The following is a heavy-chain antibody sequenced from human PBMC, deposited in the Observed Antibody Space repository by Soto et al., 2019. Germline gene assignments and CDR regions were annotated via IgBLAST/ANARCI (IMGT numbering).Heavy chain of an antibody. CDR3: ARTLYYDFWSGYPAYHFDY. Sequence: PSETLSLTCTVSGGSISSYYWSWIRQPPGKGLEWIGYIYYSGSTNYNPSLKSRVTISVDTSKNQFSLKLSSVTAADTAVYYCARTLYYDFWSGYPAYHFDYWGQGTLVTVSS. CDR1: GGSISSYY. J-gene: IGHJ4*02. D-gene: IGHD3-3*01. CDR2: IYYSGST. V-gene: IGHV4-59*01.